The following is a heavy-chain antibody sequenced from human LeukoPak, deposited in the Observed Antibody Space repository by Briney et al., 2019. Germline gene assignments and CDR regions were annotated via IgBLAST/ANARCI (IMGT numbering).Heavy chain of an antibody. J-gene: IGHJ4*02. CDR3: ARVSDQAMVLFDY. Sequence: PGGSLRLSCAASGFTIRNYGMNWVRQAPGKGLEWVSGIGPSGDRTYYVDSVKGRFTISRDNSENTVYLQINSLSPEDTAVYYCARVSDQAMVLFDYWGQGTLVTVSS. D-gene: IGHD5-18*01. V-gene: IGHV3-23*01. CDR2: IGPSGDRT. CDR1: GFTIRNYG.